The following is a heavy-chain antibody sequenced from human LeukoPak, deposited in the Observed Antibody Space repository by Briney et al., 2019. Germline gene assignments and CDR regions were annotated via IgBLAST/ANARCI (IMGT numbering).Heavy chain of an antibody. CDR2: IWYDGSNK. V-gene: IGHV3-33*06. CDR3: AKEEPYYDFWSGYYYYYYYMDV. D-gene: IGHD3-3*01. CDR1: GFTFSSYG. Sequence: GGSLRLSCAASGFTFSSYGMHWVRQAPGTGLEWVAVIWYDGSNKYYADSVKGRFTISRDNSKNTLYLQMNSLRAEDTAVYYCAKEEPYYDFWSGYYYYYYYMDVWGKGTTVTVSS. J-gene: IGHJ6*03.